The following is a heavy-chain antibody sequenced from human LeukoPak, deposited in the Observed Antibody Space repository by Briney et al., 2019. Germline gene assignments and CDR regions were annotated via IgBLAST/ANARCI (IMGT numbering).Heavy chain of an antibody. D-gene: IGHD4-23*01. Sequence: SETLSLTCTVSGGSINPYYWSWIRQSPGKGLEWIGYIYYSGITDYNPSLKSRVTMSIDTSKKRFSLKLTSVTAADTAVYLCARGGNHYYYYMDVWGKGTRVTVSS. J-gene: IGHJ6*03. V-gene: IGHV4-59*01. CDR1: GGSINPYY. CDR3: ARGGNHYYYYMDV. CDR2: IYYSGIT.